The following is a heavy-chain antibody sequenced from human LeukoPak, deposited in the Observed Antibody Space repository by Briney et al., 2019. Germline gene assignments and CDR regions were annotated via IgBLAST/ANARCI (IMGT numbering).Heavy chain of an antibody. CDR3: ARDGTSADDY. D-gene: IGHD1-26*01. Sequence: ASVKVSCKASSNTFSSKSISWVRQAPGQGLEWMGWISGYNGNTNYAQKFQGRVTMTTDTSTSTAYMELRNLTFDDTAVYYCARDGTSADDYWGQGTLVTVSS. J-gene: IGHJ4*02. CDR2: ISGYNGNT. CDR1: SNTFSSKS. V-gene: IGHV1-18*01.